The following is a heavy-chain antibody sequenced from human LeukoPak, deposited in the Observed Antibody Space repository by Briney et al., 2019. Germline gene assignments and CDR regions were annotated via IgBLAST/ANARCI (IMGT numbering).Heavy chain of an antibody. D-gene: IGHD2-2*01. Sequence: SETLSLTCTVSGGSISSSSYYWGWIRQPPGKGLEWIGSIYYSGSTYYNPSLKSRLTISVDTSKNQFSLKLSSVTAADTAVYYCARRDRYCSSTSCYGHRFDPWGQGTLVTVSS. CDR1: GGSISSSSYY. V-gene: IGHV4-39*01. CDR2: IYYSGST. CDR3: ARRDRYCSSTSCYGHRFDP. J-gene: IGHJ5*02.